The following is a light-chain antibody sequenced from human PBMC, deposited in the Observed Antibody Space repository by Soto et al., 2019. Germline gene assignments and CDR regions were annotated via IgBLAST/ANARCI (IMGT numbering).Light chain of an antibody. CDR3: QHEGT. CDR1: QDISNY. Sequence: DIQMTQSPSSLSASVGDRFTITCQASQDISNYLNWYQQKPGKAPKLLIYDASNLETGVPSRFSGSGSGTDFTFTISSLQPEDIATYYCQHEGTFGQGTKVEIK. J-gene: IGKJ1*01. V-gene: IGKV1-33*01. CDR2: DAS.